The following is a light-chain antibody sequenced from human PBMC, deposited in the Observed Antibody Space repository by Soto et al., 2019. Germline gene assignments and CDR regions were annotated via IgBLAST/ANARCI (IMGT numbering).Light chain of an antibody. V-gene: IGKV3-20*01. Sequence: EIVLTQSPGTLSLSPGERATLSCRASQRVSNNYLAWYQQQPGQAPRLLIYGASNRATGIPDSFSGSGSGRDFTITISRLEPEDFAVYYCQQYCISPRTFGQGTKVDIK. CDR2: GAS. CDR3: QQYCISPRT. CDR1: QRVSNNY. J-gene: IGKJ1*01.